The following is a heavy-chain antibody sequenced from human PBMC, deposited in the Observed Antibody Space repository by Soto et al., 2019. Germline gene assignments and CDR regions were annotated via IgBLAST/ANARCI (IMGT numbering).Heavy chain of an antibody. V-gene: IGHV3-13*01. CDR2: IGTAGDT. CDR3: ATGRGLYYYYGMDV. D-gene: IGHD3-10*01. CDR1: GFTFSNYD. Sequence: GGSLRLSCAASGFTFSNYDMHWVRQATGKGLEWVSAIGTAGDTFYPGSVKGRFTISRDNSKNTLYLQMNSLRAEDTAVYYCATGRGLYYYYGMDVWGQGTTVTVSS. J-gene: IGHJ6*02.